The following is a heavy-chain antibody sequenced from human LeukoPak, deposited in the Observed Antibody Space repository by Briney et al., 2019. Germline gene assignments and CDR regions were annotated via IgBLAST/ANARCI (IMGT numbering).Heavy chain of an antibody. CDR1: GYTFTGYY. CDR2: INPNSGGT. V-gene: IGHV1-2*02. CDR3: ARSVVVPAAMLCDV. D-gene: IGHD2-2*01. J-gene: IGHJ6*02. Sequence: ASVKVSCKPSGYTFTGYYMHWVRQAPGQGLEWMGWINPNSGGTNYAQKFQGRVTMTRDTSISTAYMELSRLRSDDTAVYYCARSVVVPAAMLCDVWGQGTTVNASS.